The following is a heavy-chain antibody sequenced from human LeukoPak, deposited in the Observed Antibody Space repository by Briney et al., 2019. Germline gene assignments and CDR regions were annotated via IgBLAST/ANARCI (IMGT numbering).Heavy chain of an antibody. D-gene: IGHD6-13*01. CDR3: ARSYSSSWYDMSAFDI. V-gene: IGHV1-2*02. CDR1: GYTFTGYY. CDR2: INPNSGGT. J-gene: IGHJ3*02. Sequence: GASVTVSCKASGYTFTGYYIHWVRQAPGQGLEWMGWINPNSGGTNYAQKFQARATITSDTSISTAYMELSRLRSDDTAAYYCARSYSSSWYDMSAFDIWGQGTMVTVSS.